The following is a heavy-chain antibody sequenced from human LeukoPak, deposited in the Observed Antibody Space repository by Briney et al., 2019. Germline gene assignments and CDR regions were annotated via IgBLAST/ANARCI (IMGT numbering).Heavy chain of an antibody. CDR3: ARAGGSHYYYGMDV. Sequence: SETLSLTCTVSGGSISSYYWSWIRQPPGKGLEWIGYIYYSGSTIYNPSLKSRVTISVDTSKNQFSLKLSSVTAADTAVYCCARAGGSHYYYGMDVWGQGTTVTVSS. CDR1: GGSISSYY. V-gene: IGHV4-59*01. CDR2: IYYSGST. D-gene: IGHD2-15*01. J-gene: IGHJ6*02.